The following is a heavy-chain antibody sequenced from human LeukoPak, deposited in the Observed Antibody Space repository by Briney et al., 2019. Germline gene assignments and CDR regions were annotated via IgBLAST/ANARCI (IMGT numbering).Heavy chain of an antibody. J-gene: IGHJ4*02. D-gene: IGHD4-11*01. Sequence: GGSLRLSCVASGFTFSSYAMSWVRQAPGKGLEWVGFLRSKAYGGTADYAASVKGRFTISRDDSKSIAYLQMNSLKTEDTAVYYCTRARSNADWGQGTLVTVSS. CDR2: LRSKAYGGTA. CDR3: TRARSNAD. V-gene: IGHV3-49*04. CDR1: GFTFSSYA.